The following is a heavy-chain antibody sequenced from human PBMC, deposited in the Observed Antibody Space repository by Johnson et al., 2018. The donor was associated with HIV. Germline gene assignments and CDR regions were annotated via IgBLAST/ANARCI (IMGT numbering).Heavy chain of an antibody. CDR3: ATELLRTEQDVFDI. CDR2: ISWNSGSI. Sequence: VQLVESGGGLVQPGRSLRLSCAASGFTFDDYAMHWVRQAPGKGLEWVSGISWNSGSIGYADSVKGRFTISRDNSKNTLYLQMNSLRAEDTAVYYCATELLRTEQDVFDIWGQGTMVTVSS. D-gene: IGHD3-10*01. CDR1: GFTFDDYA. J-gene: IGHJ3*02. V-gene: IGHV3-9*01.